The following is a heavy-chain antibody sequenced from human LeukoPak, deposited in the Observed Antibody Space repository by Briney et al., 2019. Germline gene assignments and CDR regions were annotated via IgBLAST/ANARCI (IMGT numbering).Heavy chain of an antibody. CDR2: IKPDGSEK. J-gene: IGHJ4*02. CDR1: GFTFSSYW. V-gene: IGHV3-7*01. CDR3: TRDKAHLAAAGFIDY. Sequence: GSLRLSCAASGFTFSSYWMSWVRQAPGKGLEWVANIKPDGSEKYYVDSVKGRFTISRDNAKNSLYLQMNSLRAEDTAVYYCTRDKAHLAAAGFIDYWGQGTLVTVSS. D-gene: IGHD6-13*01.